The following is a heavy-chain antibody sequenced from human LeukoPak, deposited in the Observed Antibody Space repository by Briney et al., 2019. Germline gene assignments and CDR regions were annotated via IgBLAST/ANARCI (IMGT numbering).Heavy chain of an antibody. CDR3: ARLGLRYFDWLPPGGWSNAFDI. CDR2: INHSGST. D-gene: IGHD3-9*01. CDR1: GGSFSGYY. J-gene: IGHJ3*02. V-gene: IGHV4-34*01. Sequence: SETLSLTCAVYGGSFSGYYWSWIRQPPGKGLEWIGEINHSGSTNYNPSLKSRVTISVDTSKNQFSLKLSSVTAADTAVYYCARLGLRYFDWLPPGGWSNAFDIWGQGTMVTVSS.